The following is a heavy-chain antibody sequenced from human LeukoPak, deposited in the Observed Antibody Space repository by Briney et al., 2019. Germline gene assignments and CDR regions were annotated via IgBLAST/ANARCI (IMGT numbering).Heavy chain of an antibody. V-gene: IGHV4-4*07. CDR3: AGDGDRTSWYYY. CDR1: GGTISSYY. J-gene: IGHJ4*02. CDR2: MYTSGTT. Sequence: RPSETLSLTCTASGGTISSYYWNWIRQPAGKGLEWIGHMYTSGTTNYNPSLKSRVTISVDKSKNQFSLKLSSVTAADTAVYYCAGDGDRTSWYYYWGQGTLVTVSS. D-gene: IGHD6-13*01.